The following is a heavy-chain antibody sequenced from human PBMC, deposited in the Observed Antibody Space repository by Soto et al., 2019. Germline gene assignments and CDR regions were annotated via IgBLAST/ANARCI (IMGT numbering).Heavy chain of an antibody. Sequence: QVQLVQSGAEVKKPGSSVKVSCKASGGTFSSYAISWVRQAPGQGLEWMGGIIPIFGTANYAQKFQGRVTITADESTSTAYMKLSSLRSEDTAVYCCARGQLTTVTPLGGMDVWGQGTTVTVSS. D-gene: IGHD4-17*01. J-gene: IGHJ6*02. CDR1: GGTFSSYA. CDR2: IIPIFGTA. V-gene: IGHV1-69*12. CDR3: ARGQLTTVTPLGGMDV.